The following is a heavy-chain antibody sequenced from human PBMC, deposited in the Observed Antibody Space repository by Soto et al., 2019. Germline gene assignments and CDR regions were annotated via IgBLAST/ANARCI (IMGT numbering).Heavy chain of an antibody. CDR2: ITSSSDTI. D-gene: IGHD3-22*01. CDR3: ARVVVVIPPGYYYAMDV. Sequence: GGSLRLSCAASGFTFSSFHMNWVLKAPGRGLEWVAYITSSSDTIYYSDSVKGRFTISRDNGKNSLFLQMNSLRDEDTAVYYCARVVVVIPPGYYYAMDVWGQGTTVTVSS. CDR1: GFTFSSFH. J-gene: IGHJ6*02. V-gene: IGHV3-48*02.